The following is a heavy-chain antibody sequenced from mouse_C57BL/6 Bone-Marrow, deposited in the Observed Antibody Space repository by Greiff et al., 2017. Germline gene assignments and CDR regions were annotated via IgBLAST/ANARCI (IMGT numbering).Heavy chain of an antibody. CDR1: GYTFTSYW. CDR2: IHPSSGYT. V-gene: IGHV1-7*01. CDR3: ASPRDGSWFAY. D-gene: IGHD3-3*01. Sequence: QVQLQQPGAELVKPGASVKLSCKASGYTFTSYWMHWVKQRPGQGLEWIGNIHPSSGYTKYNQKFKDKATLTADKSSSTAYMQLSSLTYEDSAVYYCASPRDGSWFAYWGQGTLVTVSA. J-gene: IGHJ3*01.